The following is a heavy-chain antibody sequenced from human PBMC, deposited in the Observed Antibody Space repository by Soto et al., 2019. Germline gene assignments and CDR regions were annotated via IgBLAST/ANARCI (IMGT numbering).Heavy chain of an antibody. Sequence: LSLTCAISGDIVSSNSAAWNWIRQSPPRGLEWLGRTYYRSKWYNDYAVSVKSRITINPDTSKNQFSLQLNSVTPEDTAVYYCARAPVLLWFGELFEYYFDYWGEGTLVTVSS. CDR1: GDIVSSNSAA. CDR2: TYYRSKWYN. CDR3: ARAPVLLWFGELFEYYFDY. V-gene: IGHV6-1*01. J-gene: IGHJ4*02. D-gene: IGHD3-10*01.